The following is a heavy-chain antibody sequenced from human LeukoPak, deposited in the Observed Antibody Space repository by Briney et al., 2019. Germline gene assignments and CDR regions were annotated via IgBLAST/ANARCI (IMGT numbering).Heavy chain of an antibody. Sequence: ASEKVSCKASGYTFSSYDINWVRQATGQGLGWMAWMNPNSGSTGYTQKFQGRVTFTRNASISTAYMELSSLRSDDTAVYYCARGPLTSGARYFDYWGQGTLVTVPS. V-gene: IGHV1-8*03. J-gene: IGHJ4*02. CDR2: MNPNSGST. CDR3: ARGPLTSGARYFDY. D-gene: IGHD6-19*01. CDR1: GYTFSSYD.